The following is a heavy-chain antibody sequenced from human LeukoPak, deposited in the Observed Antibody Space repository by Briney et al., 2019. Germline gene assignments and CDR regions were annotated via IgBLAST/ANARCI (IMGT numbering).Heavy chain of an antibody. CDR3: AKDYCSGGSCYYFDY. V-gene: IGHV3-9*03. CDR1: GFTFDDYA. Sequence: GRSLRLSCAASGFTFDDYAMHWVRQAPGKGLEWVSGISWNSGSIGYADSVKGRFTTSRDNAKNSLYLQMNSLRAEDMALYYCAKDYCSGGSCYYFDYWGQGTLVTVSS. D-gene: IGHD2-15*01. J-gene: IGHJ4*02. CDR2: ISWNSGSI.